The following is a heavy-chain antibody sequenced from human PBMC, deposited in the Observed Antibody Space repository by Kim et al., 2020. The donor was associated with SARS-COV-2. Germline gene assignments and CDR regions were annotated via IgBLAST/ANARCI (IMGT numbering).Heavy chain of an antibody. Sequence: IYAQKFQGRVTMTEDTSTDTAYMELSSLRSEDTAVYYCRGYYYYYYGMDVWGQGTTVTVSS. D-gene: IGHD3-10*01. CDR3: RGYYYYYYGMDV. J-gene: IGHJ6*02. V-gene: IGHV1-24*01.